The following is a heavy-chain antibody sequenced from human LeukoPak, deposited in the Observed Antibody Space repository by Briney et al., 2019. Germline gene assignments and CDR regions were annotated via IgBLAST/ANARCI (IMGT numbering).Heavy chain of an antibody. D-gene: IGHD5-12*01. Sequence: ASVKVSCKASGYTFTGYYMHWVRQAAGQGLEWIGWINPNSGGTNYAQKFQGRVTMSRDTSFSTAYMELSRLRYDDTAVYYCARVGYSGYDFGWFDPWGQGTLVTVSS. CDR1: GYTFTGYY. V-gene: IGHV1-2*02. CDR3: ARVGYSGYDFGWFDP. J-gene: IGHJ5*02. CDR2: INPNSGGT.